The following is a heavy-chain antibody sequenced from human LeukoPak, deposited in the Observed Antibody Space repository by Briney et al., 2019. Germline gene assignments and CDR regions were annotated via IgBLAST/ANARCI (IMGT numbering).Heavy chain of an antibody. CDR3: ASLTGTTVY. Sequence: PSETLSLTCTVSGGSFSSGSYYWSWLRQPQGRGLGWIGYIYYSGSTNYNPSLKRGVTISVDTSKNQFSLKLSSVTAADTAVYYCASLTGTTVYWGQGTLVTVSS. V-gene: IGHV4-61*01. J-gene: IGHJ4*02. D-gene: IGHD1-7*01. CDR2: IYYSGST. CDR1: GGSFSSGSYY.